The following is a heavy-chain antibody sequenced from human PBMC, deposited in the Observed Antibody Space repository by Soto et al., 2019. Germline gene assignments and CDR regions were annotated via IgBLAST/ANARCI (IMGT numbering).Heavy chain of an antibody. Sequence: QLQLQESGPGLVKPSETLSLTCTVSGASITSSGYWWGWVRQPPGKGLEWIGSIYFTGSTYYNPSLTSRVTIFVETSKIQFSLRLSSVTAADTGVYSCASQRGSGSWTFDIWGQGTMVTVSS. V-gene: IGHV4-39*01. D-gene: IGHD3-10*01. CDR1: GASITSSGYW. CDR3: ASQRGSGSWTFDI. J-gene: IGHJ3*02. CDR2: IYFTGST.